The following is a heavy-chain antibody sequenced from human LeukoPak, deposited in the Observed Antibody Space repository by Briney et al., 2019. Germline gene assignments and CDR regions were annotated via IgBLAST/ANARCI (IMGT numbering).Heavy chain of an antibody. CDR1: GFTVSSNF. D-gene: IGHD3-10*01. CDR3: ARGGDSLHY. CDR2: IYSGGST. Sequence: GGSLRLSCTASGFTVSSNFMTWVRQAPGKGLEWVSVIYSGGSTYYADSVKDRFTISRDNSKNMLYLQMNSLRAEDTAVYYCARGGDSLHYWGQGTLVTVSS. J-gene: IGHJ4*02. V-gene: IGHV3-66*01.